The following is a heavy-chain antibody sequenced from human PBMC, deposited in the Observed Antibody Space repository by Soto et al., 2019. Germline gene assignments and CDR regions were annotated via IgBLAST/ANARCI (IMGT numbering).Heavy chain of an antibody. CDR3: AKGLALMADH. CDR2: ILYDGSKE. D-gene: IGHD2-21*01. J-gene: IGHJ4*02. CDR1: GFSFNTYV. V-gene: IGHV3-30*18. Sequence: WGSLRLSCTDSGFSFNTYVIDWVRQAPGKGLEWVARILYDGSKEYYADPVKGRFTISRDNSKNTLYLQMDRLRVEDTAVYFCAKGLALMADHWGQGTPVTVS.